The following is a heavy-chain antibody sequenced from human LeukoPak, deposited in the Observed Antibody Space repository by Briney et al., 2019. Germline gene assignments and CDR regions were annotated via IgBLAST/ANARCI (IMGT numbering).Heavy chain of an antibody. J-gene: IGHJ6*02. CDR3: ARVESTMVRGQQYYYGMDV. CDR1: GYTFTSYD. Sequence: ASVKVSCKASGYTFTSYDINWVRQATGQGLEWMGWMNPNSGDTGYAQKFQGRVTMTRNTSISTAYMELSSLRSEDTAVYYCARVESTMVRGQQYYYGMDVWGQGTTVTVSS. V-gene: IGHV1-8*01. D-gene: IGHD3-10*01. CDR2: MNPNSGDT.